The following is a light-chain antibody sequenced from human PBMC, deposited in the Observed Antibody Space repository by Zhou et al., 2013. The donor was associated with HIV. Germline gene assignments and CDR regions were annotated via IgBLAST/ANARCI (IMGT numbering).Light chain of an antibody. CDR3: QQGHSTPRT. Sequence: DVQMTQSPSTLSASVGDRVTITCRASQSVSTWLAWYQQMPGEAPKLLIYTASILQSGVPSRFSGSGSGTRFILTINGLQREDFATYYCQQGHSTPRTFGQGTKLEIK. CDR1: QSVSTW. V-gene: IGKV1-39*01. J-gene: IGKJ2*02. CDR2: TAS.